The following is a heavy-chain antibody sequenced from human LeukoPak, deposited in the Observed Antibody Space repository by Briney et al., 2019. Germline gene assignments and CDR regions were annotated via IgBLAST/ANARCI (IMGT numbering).Heavy chain of an antibody. CDR3: ARGSDVLRYFDWLYYFDY. CDR2: INPSGGST. V-gene: IGHV1-46*01. CDR1: GYTFTSYD. D-gene: IGHD3-9*01. Sequence: ASVKVSCKASGYTFTSYDINWVRQAPGQGLEWMGIINPSGGSTSYAQKFQGRVTMTRDTSTSTVYMELSSLRSEDTAVYYCARGSDVLRYFDWLYYFDYWGQGTLVTVSS. J-gene: IGHJ4*02.